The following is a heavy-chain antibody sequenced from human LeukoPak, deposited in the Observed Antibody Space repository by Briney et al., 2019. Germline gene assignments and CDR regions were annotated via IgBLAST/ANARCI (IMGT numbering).Heavy chain of an antibody. CDR3: ARHGYQSSQGRFDP. D-gene: IGHD3-22*01. V-gene: IGHV4-59*08. CDR1: GSSITDYN. CDR2: TTFRGNT. Sequence: SEALSLTCTVSGSSITDYNWSWIRRPPGGRLEWIGSTTFRGNTSYNPSLKGRVIISADTSKNHLSLNLTSVTAADMAVYYCARHGYQSSQGRFDPWGQGTLVTVSS. J-gene: IGHJ5*02.